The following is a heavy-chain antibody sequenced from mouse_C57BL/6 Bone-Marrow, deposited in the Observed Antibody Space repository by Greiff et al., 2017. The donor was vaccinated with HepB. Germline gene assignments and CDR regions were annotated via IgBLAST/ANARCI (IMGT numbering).Heavy chain of an antibody. V-gene: IGHV1-50*01. J-gene: IGHJ2*01. Sequence: QVQLQQPGAELVKPGASVKLSCKASGYTFTSYWMQWVKQRPGQGLEWIGEIDPSDSYTNYNQKFKGKATLTVDPSSSTAYMQLSSLTSEDSAVYYCARIFITTVVAKGFDYWGQGTTLTVSS. CDR3: ARIFITTVVAKGFDY. CDR1: GYTFTSYW. CDR2: IDPSDSYT. D-gene: IGHD1-1*01.